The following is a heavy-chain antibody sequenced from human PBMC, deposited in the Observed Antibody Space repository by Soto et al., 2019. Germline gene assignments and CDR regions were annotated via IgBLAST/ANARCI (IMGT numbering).Heavy chain of an antibody. V-gene: IGHV4-30-2*01. CDR3: ARGGGSDSFDY. J-gene: IGHJ4*02. Sequence: LQLHESGSGLVKPSQTLSLTCTVSGASITFGGYSWSWIRQTPGKGLEWIGYINHLETTFYNPSFESRLTLSIDRAKNQFSLKLHSMSAADRAVYFCARGGGSDSFDYWGQGILATVSS. CDR2: INHLETT. CDR1: GASITFGGYS. D-gene: IGHD1-26*01.